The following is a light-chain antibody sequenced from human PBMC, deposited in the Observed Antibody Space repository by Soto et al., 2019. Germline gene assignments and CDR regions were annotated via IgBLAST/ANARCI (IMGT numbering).Light chain of an antibody. CDR1: ESLSTN. J-gene: IGKJ5*01. CDR2: GAS. V-gene: IGKV3D-15*01. CDR3: HQDGS. Sequence: EILLTQSPATLSVSPGELATLSCRANESLSTNLVWYQQKPGQAPRLLIYGASTRATGVPARFSGSGSGTDFTLTISSLQSEDFAFYYCHQDGSFGRGTRLEI.